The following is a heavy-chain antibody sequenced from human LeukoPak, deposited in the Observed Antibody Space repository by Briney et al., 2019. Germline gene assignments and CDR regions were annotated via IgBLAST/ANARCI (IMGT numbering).Heavy chain of an antibody. V-gene: IGHV1-18*01. CDR2: ISTYNGNT. CDR1: GYTFTSYD. CDR3: ARDQPLTGHDAFDI. J-gene: IGHJ3*02. D-gene: IGHD7-27*01. Sequence: ASVKVSCKASGYTFTSYDVNWVRQAPGQGLEWMGWISTYNGNTNYAQKLQGRVTMTTDTSTSTAYMELRSLRSDDTAVYYCARDQPLTGHDAFDIWGQGSMVTVSS.